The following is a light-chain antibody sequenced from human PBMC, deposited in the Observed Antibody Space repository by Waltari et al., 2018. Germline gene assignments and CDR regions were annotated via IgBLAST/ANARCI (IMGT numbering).Light chain of an antibody. J-gene: IGKJ2*01. V-gene: IGKV1-39*01. CDR1: RSINSY. CDR3: QQSHSAPPYT. Sequence: DIQMTQSPSSLSASVGDRVTITCRASRSINSYLSWYQHKPGKAPKLLIYAASTLQSGVPSRFSGSGSGTDFTLTISSLRPEDFATYYCQQSHSAPPYTFGQGTKLEIK. CDR2: AAS.